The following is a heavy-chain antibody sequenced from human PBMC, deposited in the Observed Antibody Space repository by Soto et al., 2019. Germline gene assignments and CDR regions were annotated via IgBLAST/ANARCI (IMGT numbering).Heavy chain of an antibody. V-gene: IGHV1-2*02. CDR1: GYTFTGYY. Sequence: QVQLVQSGAEVKKPGASVKVSCKASGYTFTGYYMHWVRQAPGQGLEWMGWINPNSGGTNYAQKFQGRVTMTRDTSISTAYMELSRLRSDDTAVYYCARDEIHSGEELFLVYYYYYGMDVWGQGTTVTVSS. CDR3: ARDEIHSGEELFLVYYYYYGMDV. CDR2: INPNSGGT. J-gene: IGHJ6*02. D-gene: IGHD1-7*01.